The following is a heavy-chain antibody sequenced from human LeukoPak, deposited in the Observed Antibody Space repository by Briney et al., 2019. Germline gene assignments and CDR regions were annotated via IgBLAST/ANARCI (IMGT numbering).Heavy chain of an antibody. CDR1: GYSFTSFW. Sequence: GESLQISCQGFGYSFTSFWIGWVRQMPGKGLEWMGIIYPGDSDTRYSPSFQGQVTISADKSISTAYLQWSSLKASDTAMYYCATLVGARYFDYWGQGTLVTVSS. D-gene: IGHD1-26*01. V-gene: IGHV5-51*01. J-gene: IGHJ4*02. CDR3: ATLVGARYFDY. CDR2: IYPGDSDT.